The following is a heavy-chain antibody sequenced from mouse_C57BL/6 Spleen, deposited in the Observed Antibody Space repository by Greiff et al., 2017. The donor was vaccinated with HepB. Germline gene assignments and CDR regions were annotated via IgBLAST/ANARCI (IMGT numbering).Heavy chain of an antibody. CDR1: GYTFTSYW. D-gene: IGHD1-1*01. Sequence: VQLQQPGAELVMPGASVKLSCKASGYTFTSYWMHWVKQRPGQGLEWIGEIDPSDSYTNYNQKFKGKSTLTVDKSSSTAYMQLSSLTSEDSAVYYCARRGGSSYGAMDYWGQGTSVTVSS. J-gene: IGHJ4*01. CDR3: ARRGGSSYGAMDY. CDR2: IDPSDSYT. V-gene: IGHV1-69*01.